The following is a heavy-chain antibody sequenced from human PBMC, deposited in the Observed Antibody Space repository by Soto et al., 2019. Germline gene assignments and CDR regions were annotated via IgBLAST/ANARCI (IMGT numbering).Heavy chain of an antibody. Sequence: SETLSITCAVYGGSFSGYYWSWIRQPPGKGLEWIGEINHSGSTNYNPSLKSRVTISVDTSKNQFSLKLSSVTAADTAVYYCARLGTTRDYWGQGTLVTVSS. J-gene: IGHJ4*02. V-gene: IGHV4-34*01. CDR3: ARLGTTRDY. CDR1: GGSFSGYY. D-gene: IGHD1-1*01. CDR2: INHSGST.